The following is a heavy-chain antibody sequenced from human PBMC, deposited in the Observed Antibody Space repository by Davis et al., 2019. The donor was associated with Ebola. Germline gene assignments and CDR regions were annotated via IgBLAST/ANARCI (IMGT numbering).Heavy chain of an antibody. CDR1: GGSFSGYY. Sequence: MPSETLSLTCAVYGGSFSGYYWSWIRQPPGKGLEWIGEINHSGSTNYNPSLKSRVTMSVDSSRNQISLKLTSVTAADTAIYYCVRSVPPVSSTSTSGDYLDYWGQGTQVTVSS. V-gene: IGHV4-34*01. CDR2: INHSGST. J-gene: IGHJ4*02. CDR3: VRSVPPVSSTSTSGDYLDY. D-gene: IGHD6-6*01.